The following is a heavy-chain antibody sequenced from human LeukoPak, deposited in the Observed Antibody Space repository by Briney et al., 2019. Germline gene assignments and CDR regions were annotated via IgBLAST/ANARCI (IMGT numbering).Heavy chain of an antibody. Sequence: ASVKVSCKASGYTFTDYYLHWVRQAPGQGLEWMGWINPNSGDTDYAQKFQGRVTMTRDTSISTAYMELSRLRYDDTAVYYCARDMDTGQDLFDYWGKGTLVTVSS. D-gene: IGHD5-18*01. V-gene: IGHV1-2*02. CDR3: ARDMDTGQDLFDY. J-gene: IGHJ4*02. CDR2: INPNSGDT. CDR1: GYTFTDYY.